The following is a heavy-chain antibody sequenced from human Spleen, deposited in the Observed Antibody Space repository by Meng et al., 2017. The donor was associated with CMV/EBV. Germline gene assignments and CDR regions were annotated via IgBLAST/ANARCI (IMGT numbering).Heavy chain of an antibody. CDR2: VSGSGTST. CDR1: FSTYG. D-gene: IGHD2-15*01. CDR3: AKAPVGYCSGGSCFYFDY. V-gene: IGHV3-23*01. Sequence: FSTYGMTWVRQAPGKGLEWVSAVSGSGTSTYYADSVKGRFTISRDNSKNTLYLQMKSLRAEDTAVYYCAKAPVGYCSGGSCFYFDYWGRGALVTVSS. J-gene: IGHJ4*02.